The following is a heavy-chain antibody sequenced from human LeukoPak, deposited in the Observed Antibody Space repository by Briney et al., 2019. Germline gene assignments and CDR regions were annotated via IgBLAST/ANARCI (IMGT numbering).Heavy chain of an antibody. CDR1: GGSISSYY. D-gene: IGHD3-10*01. J-gene: IGHJ5*02. CDR2: IYTSGST. Sequence: SETLSLTCTGSGGSISSYYWSWIRQPAGKGLEWIGRIYTSGSTNYNPSLKSRVTMSVDTSKNQFSLKLSSVTAADTAVYYCARDVLLWFGELLSPFNWFDPWGQGTLVTVSS. CDR3: ARDVLLWFGELLSPFNWFDP. V-gene: IGHV4-4*07.